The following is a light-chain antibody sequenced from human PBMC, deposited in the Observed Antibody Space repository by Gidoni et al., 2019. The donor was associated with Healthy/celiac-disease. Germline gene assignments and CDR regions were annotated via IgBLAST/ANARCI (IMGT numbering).Light chain of an antibody. CDR1: ALPKQY. J-gene: IGLJ2*01. V-gene: IGLV3-25*03. Sequence: SYELTQPPSVSVSPGQTARITCSGDALPKQYAYCYQQKPGQAPVLVIYKDSESPSGIPERFSGSSSGTTVTLTISGVQAEDEADYYCQSADSSGTYVVFGGGTKLTV. CDR3: QSADSSGTYVV. CDR2: KDS.